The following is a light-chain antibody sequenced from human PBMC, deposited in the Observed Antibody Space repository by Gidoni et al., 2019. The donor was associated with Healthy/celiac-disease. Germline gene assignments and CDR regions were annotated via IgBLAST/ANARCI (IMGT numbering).Light chain of an antibody. J-gene: IGKJ4*01. CDR1: QGISSY. CDR3: QQYYSYPQLT. CDR2: AAS. V-gene: IGKV1-8*01. Sequence: AIRMTQSPSSFSASTGDRVTITCRASQGISSYLAWYQQKPGKAPKLLIYAASTLQSVVPSRFSGSGSGTDFPLTISCLQSEDFATYYCQQYYSYPQLTFGGGTKLEIK.